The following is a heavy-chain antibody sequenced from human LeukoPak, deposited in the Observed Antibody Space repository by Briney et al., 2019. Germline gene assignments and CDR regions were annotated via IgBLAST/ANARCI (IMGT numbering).Heavy chain of an antibody. Sequence: PGGSLRLSCAASGFTVSSNYMSWVRQAPGKGLEWVSAIYSGGSTYYADSVKGRFTISRDNSKNTLYLQMNSLRAEDTAVYYCARDTLYYYGSGSYYNVPYWGQGTLVTVSS. CDR1: GFTVSSNY. V-gene: IGHV3-66*01. D-gene: IGHD3-10*01. J-gene: IGHJ4*02. CDR2: IYSGGST. CDR3: ARDTLYYYGSGSYYNVPY.